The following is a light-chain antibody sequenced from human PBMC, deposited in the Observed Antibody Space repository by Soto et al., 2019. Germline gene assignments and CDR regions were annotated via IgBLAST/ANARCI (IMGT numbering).Light chain of an antibody. CDR1: SGHSSYA. CDR2: LNSGGSH. V-gene: IGLV4-69*01. CDR3: QTWGTGIKI. Sequence: QPVLTQSPSASASLGASVKLTCTLSSGHSSYAIAWHQQQPEKGPRYLMKLNSGGSHSKGDGIPDRFSGSSSGAERYLTISSLQSEDEADYYCQTWGTGIKIFGGGTKVTVL. J-gene: IGLJ2*01.